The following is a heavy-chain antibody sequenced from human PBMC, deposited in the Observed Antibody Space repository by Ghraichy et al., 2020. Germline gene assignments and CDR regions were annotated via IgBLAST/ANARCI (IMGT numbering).Heavy chain of an antibody. J-gene: IGHJ4*02. D-gene: IGHD1-26*01. V-gene: IGHV3-9*01. CDR1: GFTFDDYA. CDR3: AKDISPEAPRVGATPDY. CDR2: ISWNSGSI. Sequence: GGSLRLSCAASGFTFDDYAMHWVRQAPGKGLEWVSGISWNSGSIGYADSVKGRFTISRDNAKNSLYLQMNSLRAEDTALYYCAKDISPEAPRVGATPDYWGQGTLVTVSS.